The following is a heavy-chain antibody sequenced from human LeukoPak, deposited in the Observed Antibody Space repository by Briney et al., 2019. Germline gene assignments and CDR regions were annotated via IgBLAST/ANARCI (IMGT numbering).Heavy chain of an antibody. CDR1: GFTFSSYT. CDR2: INSDGSST. D-gene: IGHD5-12*01. CDR3: ARGEGYSGYDSLGY. V-gene: IGHV3-74*01. J-gene: IGHJ4*02. Sequence: GGSLRLSCAASGFTFSSYTMSWVRQAPGKGLVWVSRINSDGSSTSYADSVKGRFTISRDNAKNTLYLQMNSLRAEDTAVYYCARGEGYSGYDSLGYWGQGTPVTVSS.